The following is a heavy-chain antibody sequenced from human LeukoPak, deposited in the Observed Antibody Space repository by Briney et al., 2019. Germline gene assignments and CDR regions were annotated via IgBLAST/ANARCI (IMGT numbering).Heavy chain of an antibody. J-gene: IGHJ4*02. D-gene: IGHD3-3*01. CDR1: GFTFDDYT. CDR3: ARDRGGTDDFWSGYYTGYFDY. CDR2: ISWDGDST. V-gene: IGHV3-43*01. Sequence: PGGSLRLSCAASGFTFDDYTMHWVRQAPGKGLEWVSLISWDGDSTYYAASMKGRFTISRDNAKNSLYLQMNSLRAEDTAVFYCARDRGGTDDFWSGYYTGYFDYWGQGTLVTVSS.